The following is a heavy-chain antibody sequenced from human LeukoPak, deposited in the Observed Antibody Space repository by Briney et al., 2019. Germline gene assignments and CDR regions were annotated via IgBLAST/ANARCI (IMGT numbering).Heavy chain of an antibody. CDR3: ATSTGWRFDC. D-gene: IGHD6-19*01. Sequence: PGGSLRLSCAASGFTLSNYWMSWVRQAPGKGLEWVANIKEDGSEKYYVDSVKGRFTISRDNAKNSLYLQVSSLRAEDTAVYYCATSTGWRFDCWGQGTLVTVSS. CDR2: IKEDGSEK. CDR1: GFTLSNYW. V-gene: IGHV3-7*01. J-gene: IGHJ5*01.